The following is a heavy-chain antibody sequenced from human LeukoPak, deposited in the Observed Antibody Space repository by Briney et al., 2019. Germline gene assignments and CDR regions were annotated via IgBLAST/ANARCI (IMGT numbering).Heavy chain of an antibody. D-gene: IGHD2-2*01. Sequence: PSETLSLTCTVSGDSVIYSYWSWIRQPAEKGLEWIGYIHSSGSTNYNPSLKSRVALSVDSSKNQFSLEFSSVTAADTAVYFCARLSRIVPVANTYYHSMDVWGQGTTVTLSS. CDR3: ARLSRIVPVANTYYHSMDV. V-gene: IGHV4-59*08. J-gene: IGHJ6*02. CDR1: GDSVIYSY. CDR2: IHSSGST.